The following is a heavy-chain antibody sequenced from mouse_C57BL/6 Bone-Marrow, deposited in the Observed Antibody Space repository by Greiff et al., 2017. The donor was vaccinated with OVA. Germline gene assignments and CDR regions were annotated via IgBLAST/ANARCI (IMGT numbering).Heavy chain of an antibody. D-gene: IGHD1-1*01. Sequence: VKLMESGAELARPGASVKLSCKASGYTFTSYGISWVKQRTGQGLEWIGEIYPRSGNTYYNEKFKGKATLTADKSSSTAYMELRSLTSEDSAVYFCARDYGSSPPDVWGTGTTVTVSS. CDR1: GYTFTSYG. J-gene: IGHJ1*03. V-gene: IGHV1-81*01. CDR3: ARDYGSSPPDV. CDR2: IYPRSGNT.